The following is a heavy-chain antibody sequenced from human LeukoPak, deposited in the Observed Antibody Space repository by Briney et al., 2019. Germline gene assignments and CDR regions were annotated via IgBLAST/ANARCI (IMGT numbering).Heavy chain of an antibody. CDR1: GFTFSDYS. J-gene: IGHJ4*02. D-gene: IGHD6-19*01. CDR3: AREPSGWYLDY. V-gene: IGHV3-21*01. CDR2: ISGSSNYI. Sequence: GGSLRLSCAVSGFTFSDYSIHWVRQAPGKGLEWVSYISGSSNYIYYTDSVKGRFTISRDSAKNSVYLQMNSLRAEDTAVYYCAREPSGWYLDYWGQGTLVTVSS.